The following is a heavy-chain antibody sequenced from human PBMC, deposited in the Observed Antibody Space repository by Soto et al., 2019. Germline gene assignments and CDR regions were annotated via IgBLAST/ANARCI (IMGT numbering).Heavy chain of an antibody. CDR2: LSGSGGST. V-gene: IGHV3-23*01. CDR3: AKQQGPGTPYYYAMDV. CDR1: GFTFSSYA. J-gene: IGHJ6*02. D-gene: IGHD1-1*01. Sequence: GGSLRLSCAASGFTFSSYAMTWVRQAPGKGLEWVSTLSGSGGSTYYAASVKGRFTISRDDSKDTLYLEMNSLRGEDTAVYFCAKQQGPGTPYYYAMDVWGQGTAVTVSS.